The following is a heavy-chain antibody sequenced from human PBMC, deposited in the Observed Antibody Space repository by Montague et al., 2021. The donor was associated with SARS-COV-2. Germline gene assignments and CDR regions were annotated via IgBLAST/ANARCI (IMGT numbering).Heavy chain of an antibody. Sequence: SLRLSCAASGFTFSGDWMHWIRQASGKGPVWVSRISPDGDEIDYADFVKGRFTASRDNAKNTLYLQLNSLRVDDTAVYYCARDLRVGGGITGTTASDDWGQGTLVTVSS. V-gene: IGHV3-74*01. CDR3: ARDLRVGGGITGTTASDD. CDR2: ISPDGDEI. CDR1: GFTFSGDW. J-gene: IGHJ4*02. D-gene: IGHD1-20*01.